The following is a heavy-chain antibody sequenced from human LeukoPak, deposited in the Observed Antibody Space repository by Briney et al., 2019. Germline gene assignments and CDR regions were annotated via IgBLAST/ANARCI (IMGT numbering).Heavy chain of an antibody. J-gene: IGHJ6*03. CDR3: AKSGIIQGYYFYYMDV. CDR1: GFTFSSYS. V-gene: IGHV3-21*04. Sequence: GGSVRLSCAASGFTFSSYSMNWVRQAPGKGLQWVSSISSSSSYIYYADSVKGRFTISRDNAKNSLYLQMNSLRAEDTALYYCAKSGIIQGYYFYYMDVWGKGTTVTISS. CDR2: ISSSSSYI. D-gene: IGHD5-18*01.